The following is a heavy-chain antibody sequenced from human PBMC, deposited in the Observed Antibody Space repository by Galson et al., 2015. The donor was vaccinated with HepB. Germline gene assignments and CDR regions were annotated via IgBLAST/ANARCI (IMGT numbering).Heavy chain of an antibody. CDR1: GYTFTSYS. V-gene: IGHV3-30-3*01. Sequence: SCKASGYTFTSYSMHWVRQAPGKGLEWMAVISYDGSNEYYADSVKGRFTISRDNSKNTLYLQMNSLRAEDTAVYYCARDLGFDYWGQGTLVTVSS. D-gene: IGHD7-27*01. CDR3: ARDLGFDY. J-gene: IGHJ4*02. CDR2: ISYDGSNE.